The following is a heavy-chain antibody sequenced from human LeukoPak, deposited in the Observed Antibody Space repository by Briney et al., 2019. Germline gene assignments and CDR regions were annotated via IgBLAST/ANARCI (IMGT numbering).Heavy chain of an antibody. CDR2: ISRNSGSI. V-gene: IGHV3-9*01. Sequence: GRSLRLSCAASGFTFDDYAMHWVRQAPGKGLEWVSGISRNSGSIGYADSVKGRFTISRDNAKNSLYLQMNSLRAEDTALYYCAKDRNSGSYYEYDYWGQGALVTVFS. CDR3: AKDRNSGSYYEYDY. J-gene: IGHJ4*02. CDR1: GFTFDDYA. D-gene: IGHD1-26*01.